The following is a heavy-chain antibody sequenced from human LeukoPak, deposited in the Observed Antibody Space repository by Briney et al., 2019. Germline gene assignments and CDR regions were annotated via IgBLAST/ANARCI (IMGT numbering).Heavy chain of an antibody. CDR2: IHPNSGGT. Sequence: ASVKVSCKASGYTFNGYYMHWVRQAPGQGLEWMGWIHPNSGGTNYAQKFQGWVTMTRDTSISTAYMGLSRLRSDDTAVYYCARDRRYCSGGSCYSDAFDIWGQGTMVTVSS. CDR1: GYTFNGYY. J-gene: IGHJ3*02. V-gene: IGHV1-2*04. CDR3: ARDRRYCSGGSCYSDAFDI. D-gene: IGHD2-15*01.